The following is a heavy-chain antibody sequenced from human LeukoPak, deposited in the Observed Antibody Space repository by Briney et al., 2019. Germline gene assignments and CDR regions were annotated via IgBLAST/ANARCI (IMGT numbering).Heavy chain of an antibody. CDR2: ITGSSPST. CDR1: GFTFSSCA. Sequence: GGSLRLSCAASGFTFSSCAMSWVRQAPGKGLEWVSSITGSSPSTYYADSVKGRFTISRDNSKNTLYLQMNSLRAEDMAVYFCAKLDYYDTHWGQGTLVTVSS. V-gene: IGHV3-23*01. J-gene: IGHJ4*02. CDR3: AKLDYYDTH. D-gene: IGHD3-22*01.